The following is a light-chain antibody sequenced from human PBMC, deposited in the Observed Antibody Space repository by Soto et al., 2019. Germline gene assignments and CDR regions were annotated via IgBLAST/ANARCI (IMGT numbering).Light chain of an antibody. CDR2: DAS. Sequence: DIQMTQSPSSLSASVGDRVTITCRASQSISSYLTWYQQKPGKAPKLLIYDASSLESGVPSRVTGSGSRTDFTLTITSLQPEDCGTYYCQQSYSSPQTFGGGTKVDIK. CDR1: QSISSY. J-gene: IGKJ4*01. CDR3: QQSYSSPQT. V-gene: IGKV1-39*01.